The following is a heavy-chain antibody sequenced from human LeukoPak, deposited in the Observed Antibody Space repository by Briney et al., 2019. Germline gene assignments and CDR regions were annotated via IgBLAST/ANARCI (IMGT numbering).Heavy chain of an antibody. CDR3: TTSVPGGIWY. CDR2: IKSKTDGGTT. V-gene: IGHV3-15*01. J-gene: IGHJ4*02. D-gene: IGHD3-16*01. CDR1: GFTVSSNY. Sequence: GGSLRLSCAASGFTVSSNYMSWVRRAPGKGLEWVGRIKSKTDGGTTDYAAPVKGRFTISRDDSKNTLYLQMNSLKTEDTAVYYCTTSVPGGIWYWGQGTLVTVSS.